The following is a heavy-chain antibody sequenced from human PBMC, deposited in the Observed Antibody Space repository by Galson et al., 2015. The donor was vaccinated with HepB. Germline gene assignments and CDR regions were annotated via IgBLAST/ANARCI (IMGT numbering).Heavy chain of an antibody. CDR1: GFTFSGSA. CDR3: TRRGDYGDYIGY. J-gene: IGHJ4*02. D-gene: IGHD4-17*01. V-gene: IGHV3-73*01. Sequence: SLRLSCAASGFTFSGSALHWVRQASGKGLEWVGRTGSKPYSYATEYSASVKGRFTISRDDSKSTAYLQMNTLETEDTAVYYCTRRGDYGDYIGYWGQGTLVTVSS. CDR2: TGSKPYSYAT.